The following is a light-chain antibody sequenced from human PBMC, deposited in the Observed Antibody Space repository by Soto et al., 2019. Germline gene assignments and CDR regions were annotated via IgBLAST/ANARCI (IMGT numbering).Light chain of an antibody. J-gene: IGKJ1*01. CDR1: QGISSY. Sequence: IQLTQSPSSLSASVGDRVTITCRASQGISSYLAWYRQEPGKAPKLLIYAASTLQSGVPSRFSGSGYGTDFTLTISNLQPEDFATYYCQHYNSYSEAFGQGTKVDIK. CDR2: AAS. CDR3: QHYNSYSEA. V-gene: IGKV1-9*01.